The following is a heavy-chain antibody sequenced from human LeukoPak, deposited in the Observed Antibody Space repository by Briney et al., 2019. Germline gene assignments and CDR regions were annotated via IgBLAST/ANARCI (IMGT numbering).Heavy chain of an antibody. CDR2: IYYSGST. Sequence: PSETLSLTCTVSGGSISSSSYYWGWIRQPPGKGLEWIGSIYYSGSTYYNPSLKSRVTISVDTSKNQFSLKLSSVTAANTAVYYRARHPRTHTNWFDPWGQGTLVTVSS. CDR3: ARHPRTHTNWFDP. D-gene: IGHD1-7*01. J-gene: IGHJ5*02. CDR1: GGSISSSSYY. V-gene: IGHV4-39*01.